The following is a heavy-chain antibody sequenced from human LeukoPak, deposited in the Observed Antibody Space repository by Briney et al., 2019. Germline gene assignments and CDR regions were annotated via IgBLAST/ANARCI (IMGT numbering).Heavy chain of an antibody. CDR1: GFTFRSYG. Sequence: AGGSLRLSCAASGFTFRSYGMHWVRQAPGKGLEWVAIISYDGTNKYYADSVKGRFTISRDNSKNTLYLQMNSLRPEDTAVFYCAKSWGVEYSSGFFTGVHYWGQGTLVTVSS. V-gene: IGHV3-30*18. CDR3: AKSWGVEYSSGFFTGVHY. J-gene: IGHJ4*02. CDR2: ISYDGTNK. D-gene: IGHD6-19*01.